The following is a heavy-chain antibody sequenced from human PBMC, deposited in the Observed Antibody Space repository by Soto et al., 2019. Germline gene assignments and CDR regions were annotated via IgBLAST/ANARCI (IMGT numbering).Heavy chain of an antibody. CDR1: GFTFSSYA. V-gene: IGHV3-23*01. J-gene: IGHJ4*02. D-gene: IGHD3-22*01. CDR2: ISGSGGST. CDR3: AKYSSGYDYRFDY. Sequence: GSLRLSCAASGFTFSSYAMSWVRQAPGKGLEWASAISGSGGSTYYADSVKGRFTISRDNSKNTLYLQMNSLRAEDTAVYYCAKYSSGYDYRFDYWGQGTLVTVSS.